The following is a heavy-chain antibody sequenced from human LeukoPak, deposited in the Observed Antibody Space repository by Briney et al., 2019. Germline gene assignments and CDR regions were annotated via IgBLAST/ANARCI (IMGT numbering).Heavy chain of an antibody. J-gene: IGHJ4*02. D-gene: IGHD6-6*01. Sequence: KTSETLSLTCTVSGGSISTYYWSWIRQPPGKGLEWIGYIYYSGSTNYNPSLKSRVTISVDTSKNQFSLKLSSVTAADTAVYYCARALSAKNSSPYFFDYWGQGTLVTVSS. CDR1: GGSISTYY. CDR2: IYYSGST. CDR3: ARALSAKNSSPYFFDY. V-gene: IGHV4-59*01.